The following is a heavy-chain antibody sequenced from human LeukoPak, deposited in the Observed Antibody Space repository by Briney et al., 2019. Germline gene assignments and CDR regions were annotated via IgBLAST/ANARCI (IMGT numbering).Heavy chain of an antibody. CDR1: GGSLSSGDYY. CDR2: IYYSGST. D-gene: IGHD3-10*01. V-gene: IGHV4-30-4*01. J-gene: IGHJ4*02. CDR3: ASITMVRGGDFDY. Sequence: SQTLSLTCTVSGGSLSSGDYYWSWIRQPPGKGLEWLGYIYYSGSTYYNPSLKSRVTISVDTSKNQFSLKLSSVTAADTAVYYCASITMVRGGDFDYWGQGTLVTVSS.